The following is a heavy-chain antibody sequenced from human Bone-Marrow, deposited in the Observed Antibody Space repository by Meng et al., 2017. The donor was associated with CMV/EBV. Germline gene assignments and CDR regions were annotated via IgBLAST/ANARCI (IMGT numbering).Heavy chain of an antibody. Sequence: GESLKISCAASGFTFSSYTMNWVRQAPGKGLEWISYISSSSSTIYYADSVKGRFTISRDNAKNSLYLQMNSRKADDTAVYYCARGGWSDSCDYWGQGILVTVSS. V-gene: IGHV3-48*04. CDR2: ISSSSSTI. CDR1: GFTFSSYT. CDR3: ARGGWSDSCDY. J-gene: IGHJ4*02. D-gene: IGHD3-3*01.